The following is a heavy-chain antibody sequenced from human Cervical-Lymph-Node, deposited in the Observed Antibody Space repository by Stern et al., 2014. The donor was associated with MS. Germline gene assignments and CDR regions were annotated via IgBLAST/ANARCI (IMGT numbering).Heavy chain of an antibody. Sequence: EVQLVQSGAEVKKPGESLKISCKLSGYSFTIYYIAWVRQMPGKGLEWMGVIYPYDSDTTYSPSFQGQVTISADKSIPPAYLQWSSLRASDTAMYYCARHVQGFYYWGPGTLVTVSS. J-gene: IGHJ4*02. CDR3: ARHVQGFYY. V-gene: IGHV5-51*01. CDR2: IYPYDSDT. CDR1: GYSFTIYY.